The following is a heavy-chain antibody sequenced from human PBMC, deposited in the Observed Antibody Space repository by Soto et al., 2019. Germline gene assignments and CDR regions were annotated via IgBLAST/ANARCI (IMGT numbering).Heavy chain of an antibody. V-gene: IGHV3-23*01. J-gene: IGHJ3*01. Sequence: QAGGSLRLSCAASGFTFSTYYMAWVRQAPGKGLEWVSAISGNAIGQYYADSVKGRFTISRDNSENTLYLEMNTVRAEDTALYYCAKDTGYSYGPLVSFDVWGQGTMVTVSS. CDR2: ISGNAIGQ. D-gene: IGHD5-18*01. CDR3: AKDTGYSYGPLVSFDV. CDR1: GFTFSTYY.